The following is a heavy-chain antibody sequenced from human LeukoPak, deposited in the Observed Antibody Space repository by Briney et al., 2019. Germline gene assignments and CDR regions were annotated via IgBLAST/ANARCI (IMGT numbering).Heavy chain of an antibody. Sequence: GGSLRLSCAASGFTLSSYSMNWVRQAPGKGLEWVGRIKAKAHGGTIEYAAPVKGRFTISRDDSKNTLYLQMNSLKTEDTAVYYCTTDGVGVEGATYDNWGQGTLVSVSS. J-gene: IGHJ4*02. D-gene: IGHD1-26*01. CDR2: IKAKAHGGTI. CDR3: TTDGVGVEGATYDN. CDR1: GFTLSSYS. V-gene: IGHV3-15*01.